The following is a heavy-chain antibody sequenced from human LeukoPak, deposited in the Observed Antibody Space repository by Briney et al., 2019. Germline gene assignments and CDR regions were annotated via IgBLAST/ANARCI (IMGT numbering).Heavy chain of an antibody. CDR2: LYYSGST. V-gene: IGHV4-39*01. D-gene: IGHD1-26*01. J-gene: IGHJ5*02. CDR1: GGSISSIAYY. Sequence: SETLSLTCTVSGGSISSIAYYWGWIRQPPGKGLEWIGSLYYSGSTYYNPSLKSRVTISVDTSKKQFSLKLTSVTAADTAVYYCARQGGSPDWFDPWGQGTLVTVSS. CDR3: ARQGGSPDWFDP.